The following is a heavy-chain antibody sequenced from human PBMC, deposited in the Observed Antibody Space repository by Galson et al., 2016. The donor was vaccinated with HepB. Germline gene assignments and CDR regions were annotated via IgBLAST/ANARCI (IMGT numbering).Heavy chain of an antibody. J-gene: IGHJ5*02. V-gene: IGHV1-69*13. CDR3: ARVAAAGGYNWFDP. CDR1: GGIFSRYA. D-gene: IGHD6-13*01. CDR2: IIPIINAA. Sequence: SVKVSCKASGGIFSRYAISWVRQAPGQGLEWMGDIIPIINAANSAQKFQGRVTITADESTSTAYMELSSLRFEDTAVYYCARVAAAGGYNWFDPWGQGTLVTVSS.